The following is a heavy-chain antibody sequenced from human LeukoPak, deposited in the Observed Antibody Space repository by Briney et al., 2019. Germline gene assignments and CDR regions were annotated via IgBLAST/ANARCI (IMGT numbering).Heavy chain of an antibody. CDR1: GYTFTGYY. D-gene: IGHD2-2*01. Sequence: ASVKVSCKASGYTFTGYYMHWVRQAPGQGLEWMGWINPNSGGTNYAQKFQGRVTMTRDTSISTAYMELSRLRSDDTAVYYCARVKGYCSSTSCRNKKFDYWGQGTLVTVS. J-gene: IGHJ4*02. CDR3: ARVKGYCSSTSCRNKKFDY. CDR2: INPNSGGT. V-gene: IGHV1-2*02.